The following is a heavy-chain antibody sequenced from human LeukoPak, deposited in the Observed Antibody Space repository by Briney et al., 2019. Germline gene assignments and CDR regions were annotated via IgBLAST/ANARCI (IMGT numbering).Heavy chain of an antibody. CDR3: ARVRLPWLVND. CDR2: IYHSGST. Sequence: SETLSLTCAVSGGSISSGGYSWSRIRQPPGKGLEWIGYIYHSGSTYYNPSLKSRVTISVDRSKNQFSLKLSSVTAADTAVYYCARVRLPWLVNDWGQGTLVTVSS. D-gene: IGHD6-19*01. J-gene: IGHJ4*02. CDR1: GGSISSGGYS. V-gene: IGHV4-30-2*01.